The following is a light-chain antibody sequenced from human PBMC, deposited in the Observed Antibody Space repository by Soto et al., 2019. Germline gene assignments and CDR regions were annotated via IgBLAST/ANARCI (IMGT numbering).Light chain of an antibody. J-gene: IGKJ1*01. CDR2: GAS. V-gene: IGKV3-20*01. Sequence: EIVFTQSPGTLSLSPGERATLSCGASQSVSSNYLAWYQQKPGQTPRLLIYGASSRATGIPSRFSGSGSGTDFTLTISSLQSEDLAVYYCQQCHNWPRTFGQGTKVDIK. CDR3: QQCHNWPRT. CDR1: QSVSSNY.